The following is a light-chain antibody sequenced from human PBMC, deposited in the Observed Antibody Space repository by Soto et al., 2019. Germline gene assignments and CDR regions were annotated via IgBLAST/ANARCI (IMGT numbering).Light chain of an antibody. CDR2: LEGSGSY. J-gene: IGLJ1*01. Sequence: QPVLTQSSSASASLGSSVRLTCTLSSGHSGYIIAWHQQQPGKAPRYFMKLEGSGSYNKGSGVPDRFSGSSSGADRYLTISNLQFEDEADYYCETWDSNTHVFGTGTKVTVL. CDR1: SGHSGYI. CDR3: ETWDSNTHV. V-gene: IGLV4-60*02.